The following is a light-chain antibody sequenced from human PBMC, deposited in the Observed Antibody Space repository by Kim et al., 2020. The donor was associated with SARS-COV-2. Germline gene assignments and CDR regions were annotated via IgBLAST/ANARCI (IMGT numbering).Light chain of an antibody. CDR3: AAWEDDRSGGV. CDR1: CSSVESSD. J-gene: IGLJ3*02. Sequence: SVANTCCRSCSSVESSDEYGCQQQPKTAPKPVLDRNKQRPWGVANRLSGSGSSTAASVAMSGRRSEDVADYYCAAWEDDRSGGVFGGGTKLTVL. CDR2: RNK. V-gene: IGLV1-47*01.